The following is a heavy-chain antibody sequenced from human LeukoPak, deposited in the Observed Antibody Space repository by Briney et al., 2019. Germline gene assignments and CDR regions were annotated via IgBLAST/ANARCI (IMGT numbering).Heavy chain of an antibody. CDR2: INQDGSVI. CDR1: GFTFSSSW. CDR3: ARDIAYHAFDI. Sequence: TGGSLRLSCAASGFTFSSSWMTWIRQAPGTGLEWLANINQDGSVINYVDSVRGRFTISRDNAKYSLYLQLNSLRAEDTAVYYCARDIAYHAFDIWGQGTMVTVSS. V-gene: IGHV3-7*01. D-gene: IGHD2-15*01. J-gene: IGHJ3*02.